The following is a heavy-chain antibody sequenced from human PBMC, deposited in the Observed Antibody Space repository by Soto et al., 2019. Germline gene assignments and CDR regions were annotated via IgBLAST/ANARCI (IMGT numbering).Heavy chain of an antibody. D-gene: IGHD1-26*01. J-gene: IGHJ4*02. V-gene: IGHV4-59*01. CDR2: IYYSGST. Sequence: PSETLSLTCTVSGGSISSYYWSWIRQPPGKGLEWIGYIYYSGSTNYNPSLKSRVTISVDTSKNQFTLKLSSVTAADTAVYYCARANPMGAADYWGQGTLVTVSS. CDR1: GGSISSYY. CDR3: ARANPMGAADY.